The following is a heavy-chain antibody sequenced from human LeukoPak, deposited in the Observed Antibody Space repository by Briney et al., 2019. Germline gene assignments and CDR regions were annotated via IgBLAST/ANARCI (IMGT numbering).Heavy chain of an antibody. Sequence: GRSLRLSCAASGFTFGSYGMHWVRQAPGKGLEWVTFIRSDGSNKYYADSVKGRFTISRDNSKNTLYLQMNSLRAEDTAVYYCAKAGAVVVVVAKFFDYWGQGTLVTVSS. J-gene: IGHJ4*02. CDR2: IRSDGSNK. CDR3: AKAGAVVVVVAKFFDY. CDR1: GFTFGSYG. D-gene: IGHD2-15*01. V-gene: IGHV3-30*02.